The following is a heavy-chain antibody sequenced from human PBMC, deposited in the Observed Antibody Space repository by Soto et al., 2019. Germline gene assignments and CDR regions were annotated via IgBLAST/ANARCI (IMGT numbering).Heavy chain of an antibody. CDR3: AKEGLEYYFDY. D-gene: IGHD3-3*01. Sequence: QVQLVESGGGVVQPGRSLRLSCAASGFTFSSYGMHWVRQAPGKGLEWVAVISYDGSNKYYADSVKGRFTISRDNSKNTLYLQMNSLRAEDTAVYYCAKEGLEYYFDYWGQGTLVTVSS. J-gene: IGHJ4*02. CDR1: GFTFSSYG. V-gene: IGHV3-30*18. CDR2: ISYDGSNK.